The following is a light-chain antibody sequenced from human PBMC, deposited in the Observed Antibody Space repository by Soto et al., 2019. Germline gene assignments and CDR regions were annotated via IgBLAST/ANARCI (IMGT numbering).Light chain of an antibody. V-gene: IGLV2-14*01. Sequence: QSALTQPASVSGSPGQSITISCTGTSSDVGGYNYVSGYQQHPGKAPKLMIYDVSNRPSGFSNRFSGSKSGNTASLPISGLQAEDEADYYRSSYTSSSTLLYVFGTGTKVTVL. CDR2: DVS. J-gene: IGLJ1*01. CDR1: SSDVGGYNY. CDR3: SSYTSSSTLLYV.